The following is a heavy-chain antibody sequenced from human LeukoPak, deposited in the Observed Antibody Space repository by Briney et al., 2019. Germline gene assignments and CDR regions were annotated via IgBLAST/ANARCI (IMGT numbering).Heavy chain of an antibody. CDR3: ARFSSTSSFDY. Sequence: SETLSLTCTVSGGSISSYYWSWIRQPSGKGLEWIGYIYYSGSTNYNPSLKSRVTISVDTSKNQFSLKLSSVTAADTAVYYCARFSSTSSFDYWGQGTLVTVSS. V-gene: IGHV4-59*01. CDR2: IYYSGST. D-gene: IGHD2-2*01. CDR1: GGSISSYY. J-gene: IGHJ4*02.